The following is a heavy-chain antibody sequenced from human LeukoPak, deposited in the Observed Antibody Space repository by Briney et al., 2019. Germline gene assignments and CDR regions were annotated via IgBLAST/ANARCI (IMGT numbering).Heavy chain of an antibody. CDR1: GYTFTSYG. CDR3: ARRLGYCSSTSCYVGSYWFDP. V-gene: IGHV1-18*01. J-gene: IGHJ5*02. D-gene: IGHD2-2*01. Sequence: ASVKVSCTASGYTFTSYGISGVRRAPGQGRECMGWISAYNGNTTYAQKLQGRVTMTTDTSTSTAYMELRSLRSDDTAVYYCARRLGYCSSTSCYVGSYWFDPWGQGTLVTVSS. CDR2: ISAYNGNT.